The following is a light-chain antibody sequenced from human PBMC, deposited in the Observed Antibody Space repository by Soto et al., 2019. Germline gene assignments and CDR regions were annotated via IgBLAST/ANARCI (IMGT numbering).Light chain of an antibody. J-gene: IGLJ2*01. V-gene: IGLV2-14*01. Sequence: QSALTQPASVSGSPGQSITISCTGTSSDVGGYNDVSWYQQHPGTAPKLMIYEVSHRPSGVSHRCSGSKSANTASLTISGPQAEDDADYYCSAYTSSSTGVFGGGTKLTVL. CDR3: SAYTSSSTGV. CDR2: EVS. CDR1: SSDVGGYND.